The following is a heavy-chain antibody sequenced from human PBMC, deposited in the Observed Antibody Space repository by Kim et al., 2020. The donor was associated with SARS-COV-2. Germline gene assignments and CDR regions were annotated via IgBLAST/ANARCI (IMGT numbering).Heavy chain of an antibody. Sequence: SVKGRFTISRDNSKRTLYLQMRSLRAEDTAVYYCARDRVMSTTYYFDSWGQGTLVTVSS. CDR3: ARDRVMSTTYYFDS. D-gene: IGHD1-1*01. V-gene: IGHV3-30*15. J-gene: IGHJ4*02.